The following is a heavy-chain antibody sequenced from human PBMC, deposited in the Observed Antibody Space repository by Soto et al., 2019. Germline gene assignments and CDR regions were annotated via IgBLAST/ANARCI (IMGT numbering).Heavy chain of an antibody. J-gene: IGHJ4*02. D-gene: IGHD3-22*01. CDR1: GYTFTSYG. CDR2: ISAYNGNT. V-gene: IGHV1-18*01. Sequence: QVQLVQSGAEVKKPGASVKVSCKASGYTFTSYGISWVRHAPGQGLEWMGWISAYNGNTSYAQKLQGRVTMTTDAATSTANMELRGLRADDTAVYYCARVRAYYDSSGYYVNYWGQGPLVTVSS. CDR3: ARVRAYYDSSGYYVNY.